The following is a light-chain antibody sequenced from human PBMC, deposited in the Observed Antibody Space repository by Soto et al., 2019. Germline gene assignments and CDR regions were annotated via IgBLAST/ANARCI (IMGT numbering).Light chain of an antibody. CDR2: AAS. J-gene: IGKJ3*01. V-gene: IGKV1-27*01. Sequence: DIPMTQSPSSLSASVGDRVSITCRASQVISNYLAWYQQKPGKVPKLLIYAASTLQSGVPSRFSGSGSGTDFTLTISSLQTEDVATYYCQKYHSAPFPFGPGTKVDIK. CDR1: QVISNY. CDR3: QKYHSAPFP.